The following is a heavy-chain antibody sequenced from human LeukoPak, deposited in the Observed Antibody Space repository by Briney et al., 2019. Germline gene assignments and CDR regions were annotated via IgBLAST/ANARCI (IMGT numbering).Heavy chain of an antibody. D-gene: IGHD3-10*01. V-gene: IGHV3-23*01. J-gene: IGHJ4*02. Sequence: GGSLRLSYAASGFTFSSYAMSWVRRAPGKGLEWVSAISGSGGSTYYADSVKGRFTISRDNSKNTLYLQMNSLRAEDTAVYYCAKGTMVHSFDYWGQGTLVTVSS. CDR1: GFTFSSYA. CDR3: AKGTMVHSFDY. CDR2: ISGSGGST.